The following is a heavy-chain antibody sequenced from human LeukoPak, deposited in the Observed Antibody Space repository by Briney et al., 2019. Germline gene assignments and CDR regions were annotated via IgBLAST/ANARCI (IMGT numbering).Heavy chain of an antibody. V-gene: IGHV3-30*18. CDR3: AKDGPGSSWFFDY. Sequence: GGSLRLSCAASGFTFSSYGMHWVRQAPGKGLEWVAVISYDGSNKYYADSVKGRFTISRDNSKNTLYLQMNSLRAEDTAVYYCAKDGPGSSWFFDYWGQGTLVTVSS. J-gene: IGHJ4*02. CDR2: ISYDGSNK. D-gene: IGHD6-13*01. CDR1: GFTFSSYG.